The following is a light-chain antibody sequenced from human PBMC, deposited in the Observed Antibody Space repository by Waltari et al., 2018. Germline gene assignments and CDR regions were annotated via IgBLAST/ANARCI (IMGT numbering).Light chain of an antibody. CDR3: QSSDSGGFVT. V-gene: IGLV3-25*03. CDR2: KDN. J-gene: IGLJ2*01. CDR1: AFSRQF. Sequence: SFALKQPPSVSVSPGQTARITCSADAFSRQFAYWYRQRPGQAPLLLIYKDNERPFGIPDRISGSSSGTTATLTISGVQAEDEADYFCQSSDSGGFVTFGDGTNLTV.